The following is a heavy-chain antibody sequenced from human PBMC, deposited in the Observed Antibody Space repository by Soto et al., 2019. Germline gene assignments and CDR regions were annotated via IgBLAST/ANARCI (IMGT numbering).Heavy chain of an antibody. J-gene: IGHJ1*01. V-gene: IGHV3-15*01. Sequence: EVQLVESGGGLVKPGGSLRLSCAASGFTFSNAWMSWVRQAPGKGLEWVGRIKSKTDGGTTDYAAPVKGRFTISRDDSKNTLYLEMNSLRPEDTAVFYCAKKFYGNTGDFLHWGQGTLVTVSS. CDR1: GFTFSNAW. CDR3: AKKFYGNTGDFLH. CDR2: IKSKTDGGTT. D-gene: IGHD3-10*01.